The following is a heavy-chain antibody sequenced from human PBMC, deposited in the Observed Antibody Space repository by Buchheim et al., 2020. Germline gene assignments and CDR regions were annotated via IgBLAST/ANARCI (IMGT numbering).Heavy chain of an antibody. CDR1: GFTFSSYA. V-gene: IGHV3-30*04. CDR3: ARDNSRYSSSWYRRYYYGMDV. D-gene: IGHD6-13*01. CDR2: ISYDGSNK. Sequence: QVQLVESGGGVVQPGRSLRLSCAASGFTFSSYAMHWVRQAPGKGLEWVAVISYDGSNKYYADSVKGRFTISRDNSQNTLYLQMNSLRAEDTAVYYCARDNSRYSSSWYRRYYYGMDVWGQGTT. J-gene: IGHJ6*02.